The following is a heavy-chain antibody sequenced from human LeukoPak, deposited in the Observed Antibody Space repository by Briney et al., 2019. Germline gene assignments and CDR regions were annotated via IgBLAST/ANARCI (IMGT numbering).Heavy chain of an antibody. Sequence: VASVKVSCKASGYTFTRYDMHWVRQAPGQGLEWMGIINPSGGSTSYAQKFQGRVTMTRDTSTSTVYMELSSPRSEDTAVYYCARDNKAAAGLSFSRYYGMDVWGQGTTVTVSS. J-gene: IGHJ6*02. D-gene: IGHD6-13*01. CDR1: GYTFTRYD. CDR3: ARDNKAAAGLSFSRYYGMDV. V-gene: IGHV1-46*01. CDR2: INPSGGST.